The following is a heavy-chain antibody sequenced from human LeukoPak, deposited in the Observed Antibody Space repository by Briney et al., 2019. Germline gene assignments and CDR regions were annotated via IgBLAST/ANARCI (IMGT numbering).Heavy chain of an antibody. J-gene: IGHJ4*02. CDR3: ARANYGGNSDPFDY. D-gene: IGHD4-17*01. CDR2: ISYDGSNK. CDR1: GFTFSSYA. V-gene: IGHV3-30-3*01. Sequence: GRSLRLSCAASGFTFSSYAMHWVRQAPGKGLERVAVISYDGSNKYYADSVKGRFTISRDNSKNTLYLQMNSLRAEDTAVYYCARANYGGNSDPFDYWGQGTLVTVSS.